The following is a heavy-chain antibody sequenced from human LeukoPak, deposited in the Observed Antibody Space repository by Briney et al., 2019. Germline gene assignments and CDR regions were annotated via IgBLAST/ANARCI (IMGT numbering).Heavy chain of an antibody. CDR1: GFTFSRYG. CDR2: IWYDGSNK. J-gene: IGHJ6*04. CDR3: ARANYGSGSNYYYGLDV. Sequence: GSLRLSCAASGFTFSRYGMHWVRQAPGKGLEWVAVIWYDGSNKYYADSVKGRFTISRDNSKNTLYLEMNSLGVEDTAVYYCARANYGSGSNYYYGLDVWGKGTTVSVSS. V-gene: IGHV3-33*01. D-gene: IGHD3-10*01.